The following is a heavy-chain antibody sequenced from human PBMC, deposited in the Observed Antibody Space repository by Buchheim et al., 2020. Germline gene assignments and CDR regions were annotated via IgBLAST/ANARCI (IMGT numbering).Heavy chain of an antibody. CDR2: INREGTTT. Sequence: EVQLVESGGGLVQSGGSLRLSCSAPGFPFSIYWMHWVRQAPGKGLAWVSHINREGTTTNYADSVRGRFTLSRDNGKNTLYLQMNNLRAEDTAVYYCVRDMYGSGDYWGQGTL. V-gene: IGHV3-74*01. D-gene: IGHD3-10*01. J-gene: IGHJ4*02. CDR1: GFPFSIYW. CDR3: VRDMYGSGDY.